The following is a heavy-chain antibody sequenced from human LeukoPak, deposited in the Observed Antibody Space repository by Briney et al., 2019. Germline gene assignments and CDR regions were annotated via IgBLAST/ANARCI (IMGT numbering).Heavy chain of an antibody. CDR2: IYYSGST. D-gene: IGHD2-2*01. CDR1: GGSISSGGYY. CDR3: ARGYCSSTSCYRADY. Sequence: PSETLSLTCTVSGGSISSGGYYWSWIRQHPGKGLEWIGYIYYSGSTYYNPSLKSRVTISVDTSKNQFTLKLSSVTAADTAVYYCARGYCSSTSCYRADYWGQGTLVTVSS. J-gene: IGHJ4*02. V-gene: IGHV4-31*03.